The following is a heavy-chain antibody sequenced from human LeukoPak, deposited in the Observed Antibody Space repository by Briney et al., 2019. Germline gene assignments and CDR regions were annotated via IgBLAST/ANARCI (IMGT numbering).Heavy chain of an antibody. CDR3: ARDGGGWSRDY. Sequence: VGSLRISRAASGVDFSLCAISCVCQAPGKGLEWVSTITAGTTHIYYADSVKGRFTTSRADAKTSLYLALSSLRTQDRAVEYWARDGGGWSRDYWGQGTLVTVSS. CDR1: GVDFSLCA. J-gene: IGHJ4*02. CDR2: ITAGTTHI. D-gene: IGHD6-19*01. V-gene: IGHV3-21*01.